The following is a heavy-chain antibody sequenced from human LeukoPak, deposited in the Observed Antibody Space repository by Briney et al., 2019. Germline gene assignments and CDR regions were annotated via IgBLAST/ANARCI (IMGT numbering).Heavy chain of an antibody. V-gene: IGHV3-21*01. J-gene: IGHJ4*02. Sequence: GGSLRLSCAASGFSFSSYSMNWVRQAPGKGLEWVSSISSGSKYIYNADSLKGRFTISRDNAKNSLYLQMNSLRAEDTAVYYCARAPSYSYGSMDFWGQGTLVIASS. CDR1: GFSFSSYS. CDR2: ISSGSKYI. D-gene: IGHD5-18*01. CDR3: ARAPSYSYGSMDF.